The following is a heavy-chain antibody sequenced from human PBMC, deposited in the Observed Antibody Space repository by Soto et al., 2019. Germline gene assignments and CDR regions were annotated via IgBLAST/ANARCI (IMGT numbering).Heavy chain of an antibody. CDR3: ARGRIAARPYDWFDP. D-gene: IGHD6-13*01. Sequence: QVQLVQSGAEVKKPGSSVKVSCKASGGTFSSYAISWVRQAPGQGLEWMGGIIPIFGTANYAQKFQGRVTITGEQSKNTGHLELSRLRTEETAVYYCARGRIAARPYDWFDPWGQGTLVTVSS. J-gene: IGHJ5*02. V-gene: IGHV1-69*01. CDR1: GGTFSSYA. CDR2: IIPIFGTA.